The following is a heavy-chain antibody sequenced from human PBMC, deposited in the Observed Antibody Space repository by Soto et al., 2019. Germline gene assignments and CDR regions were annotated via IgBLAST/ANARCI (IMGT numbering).Heavy chain of an antibody. D-gene: IGHD6-6*01. CDR1: GFTFSSYA. Sequence: PGGSLRLSCAASGFTFSSYAMSWVRQAPGKGLEWVSYISSSSSTIYYADSVKGRFTISRDNAKNSLYLQMNSLRDEDTAVYYCARPEYSSSSYGMDGWGQGTTVTVSS. CDR3: ARPEYSSSSYGMDG. J-gene: IGHJ6*02. CDR2: ISSSSSTI. V-gene: IGHV3-48*02.